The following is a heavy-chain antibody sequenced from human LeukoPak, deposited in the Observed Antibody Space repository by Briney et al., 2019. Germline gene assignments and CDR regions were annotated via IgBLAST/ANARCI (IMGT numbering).Heavy chain of an antibody. J-gene: IGHJ6*03. CDR1: GGSISSSSYY. CDR2: IYYSGST. CDR3: ARGPSGGGWYYYYYYMDV. D-gene: IGHD3-16*01. Sequence: SETLSLTCTVSGGSISSSSYYWGWIRQPPGKGLEWIGSIYYSGSTYYNPSLKSRVTISVDTSKNQFSLKLSSVTAADTAVYYCARGPSGGGWYYYYYYMDVWGKGTTVTVSS. V-gene: IGHV4-39*01.